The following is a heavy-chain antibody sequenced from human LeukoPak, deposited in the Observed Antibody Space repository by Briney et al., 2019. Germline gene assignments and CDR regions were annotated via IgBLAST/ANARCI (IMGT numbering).Heavy chain of an antibody. D-gene: IGHD6-13*01. CDR3: VRVRSHTLWYFDL. CDR2: IYDSEGT. CDR1: GVSISNAGYL. V-gene: IGHV4-30-2*01. J-gene: IGHJ2*01. Sequence: SETLSLTCTVSGVSISNAGYLWSWLRQPPGKGLEYIGYIYDSEGTYYNPSLRSRVTISVDTSKNQFSLKLTSVTAADTALYYCVRVRSHTLWYFDLWGRGTLVTVSS.